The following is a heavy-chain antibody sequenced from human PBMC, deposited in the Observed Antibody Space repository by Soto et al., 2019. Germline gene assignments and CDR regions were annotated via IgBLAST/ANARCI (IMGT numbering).Heavy chain of an antibody. J-gene: IGHJ4*02. D-gene: IGHD2-2*01. Sequence: QVQLQQWGAGLLKPSETLSLTCAVYGGSFSGYYWSWIRQPPGKGLEWIGEINHSGSTNYNPSLKSRVTISVDTSKNQFSLKLSSVTAADTAVYYCARGRLFSSTRCYGYWGQGTLVTVSS. CDR1: GGSFSGYY. V-gene: IGHV4-34*01. CDR2: INHSGST. CDR3: ARGRLFSSTRCYGY.